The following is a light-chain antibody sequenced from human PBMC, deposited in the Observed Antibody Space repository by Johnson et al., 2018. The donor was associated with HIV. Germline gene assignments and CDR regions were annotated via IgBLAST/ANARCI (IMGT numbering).Light chain of an antibody. CDR3: GTWDSSLSASV. V-gene: IGLV1-51*01. Sequence: QSVLSQPPSVSAAPGQKVTISCSGSSSNIGNNYVSWYQQLPGTAPKLLIYENNKRPSGIPDRFSGSKSGTSATLGITGLQTGDEADYYGGTWDSSLSASVFGTGTKVTVL. CDR2: ENN. CDR1: SSNIGNNY. J-gene: IGLJ1*01.